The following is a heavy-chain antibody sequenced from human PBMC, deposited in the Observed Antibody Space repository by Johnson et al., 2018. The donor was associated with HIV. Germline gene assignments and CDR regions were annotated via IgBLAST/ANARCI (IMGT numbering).Heavy chain of an antibody. CDR3: AREGEPDGFDI. D-gene: IGHD3-16*01. CDR2: IKEDVSEK. J-gene: IGHJ3*02. CDR1: GFTFSNYW. Sequence: EVQLVESGGGVVLPGRSLRLSCAASGFTFSNYWMSWVRQAPGKGLEWVANIKEDVSEKYYVDSVRGRFTISRDNAKNSLYLQMNSLRAEDTAVYYCAREGEPDGFDIWGQGTMVTVSS. V-gene: IGHV3-7*01.